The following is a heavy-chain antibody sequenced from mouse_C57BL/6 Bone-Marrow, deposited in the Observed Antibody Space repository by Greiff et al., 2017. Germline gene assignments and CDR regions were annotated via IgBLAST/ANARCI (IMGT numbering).Heavy chain of an antibody. V-gene: IGHV5-6*01. CDR3: ARGPHYLDY. CDR1: GFTFSSYG. J-gene: IGHJ2*01. CDR2: ISSGGSYT. Sequence: EVKLMESGGDLVKPGGSLKLSCAASGFTFSSYGMSWVRPTPDKRLEWVATISSGGSYTYYPDSVKGRFTISRDKAKNPLYLQMSSLKSEDTAMYYCARGPHYLDYWGQGTTLTVSS.